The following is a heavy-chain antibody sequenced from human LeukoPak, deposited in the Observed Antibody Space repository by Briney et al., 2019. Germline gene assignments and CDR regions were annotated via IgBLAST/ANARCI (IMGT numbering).Heavy chain of an antibody. Sequence: PSETLSLTCTVSGVSISSSYSYWGWIRQPPGMGLEWIGSIYYSGSTYYNPSLKSRVTISVDTSKNQFSLKLSSVTAADTAVYYCARDPLVGAPFDYWGQGTLVTVSS. CDR2: IYYSGST. D-gene: IGHD1-26*01. V-gene: IGHV4-39*07. J-gene: IGHJ4*02. CDR3: ARDPLVGAPFDY. CDR1: GVSISSSYSY.